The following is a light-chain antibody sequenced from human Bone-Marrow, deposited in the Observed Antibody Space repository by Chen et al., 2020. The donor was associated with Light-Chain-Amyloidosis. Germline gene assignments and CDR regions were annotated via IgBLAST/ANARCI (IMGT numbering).Light chain of an antibody. CDR2: DDS. Sequence: YVLTQPSSVSVAPGQTATIARGGNNIGSTSVNWYQQTPGQAPRLVVYDDSDRPSGIPERLSCSNSGNTATLTISRVEAGEEADYYCQVWDRSSDRPVFGGGTKLTVL. J-gene: IGLJ3*02. CDR1: NIGSTS. V-gene: IGLV3-21*02. CDR3: QVWDRSSDRPV.